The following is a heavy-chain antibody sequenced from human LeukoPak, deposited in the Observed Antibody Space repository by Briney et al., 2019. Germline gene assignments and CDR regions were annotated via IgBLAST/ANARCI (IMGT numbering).Heavy chain of an antibody. CDR2: INHSGST. Sequence: SETLSLTCAVYGGSFSGYYWSWIRQPPGKGLEWIGEINHSGSTNYNPSLKSRVTISVDTSKNQFSLKLSSVTAADTAVYYCARDLGAAAYLYRGQGTLVTVSS. J-gene: IGHJ4*02. CDR1: GGSFSGYY. V-gene: IGHV4-34*01. CDR3: ARDLGAAAYLY. D-gene: IGHD6-13*01.